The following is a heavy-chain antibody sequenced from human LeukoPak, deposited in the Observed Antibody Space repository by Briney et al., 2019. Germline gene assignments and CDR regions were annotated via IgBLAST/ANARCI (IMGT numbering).Heavy chain of an antibody. J-gene: IGHJ4*02. V-gene: IGHV3-21*04. CDR3: ATSLREAAGTVY. CDR1: GFTFSSYS. CDR2: ISSSSSYI. D-gene: IGHD6-13*01. Sequence: GGSLRLSCAASGFTFSSYSMNWVRQAPGKGLEWVSSISSSSSYIYYADSVKGRFTISRDNSKNTLYLQMNSLRAEDTAVYYCATSLREAAGTVYWGQGTLVTVSS.